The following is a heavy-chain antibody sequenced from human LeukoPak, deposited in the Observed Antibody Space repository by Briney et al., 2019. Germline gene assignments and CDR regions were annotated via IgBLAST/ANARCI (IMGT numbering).Heavy chain of an antibody. D-gene: IGHD3-10*01. CDR2: IYHSGST. J-gene: IGHJ4*02. CDR1: GFTFSSYW. CDR3: ARDKRGYGSGSYSGVDY. Sequence: PGGSLRLSCAASGFTFSSYWMSWVRQPPGKGLEWIGEIYHSGSTNYNPSLKSRVTISVDKSKNQFSLKLSSVTAADTAVYYCARDKRGYGSGSYSGVDYWGQGTLVTVSS. V-gene: IGHV4-4*02.